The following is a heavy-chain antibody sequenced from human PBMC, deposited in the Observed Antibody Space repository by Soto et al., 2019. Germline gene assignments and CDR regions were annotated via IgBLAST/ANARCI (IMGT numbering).Heavy chain of an antibody. Sequence: EASVKVSCKASGYTFTSYAMHWVRQAPGQRLEWMGWINAGNGNTKYSQKFQGRVTITRDTSASTAYMELSSLRSEDTAVYYCARKNHLYGDSRFDYWGQGTMVTVSS. V-gene: IGHV1-3*01. D-gene: IGHD4-17*01. CDR2: INAGNGNT. CDR1: GYTFTSYA. CDR3: ARKNHLYGDSRFDY. J-gene: IGHJ4*03.